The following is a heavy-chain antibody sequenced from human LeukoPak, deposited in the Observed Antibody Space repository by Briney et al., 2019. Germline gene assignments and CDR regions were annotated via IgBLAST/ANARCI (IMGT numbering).Heavy chain of an antibody. CDR2: INPNSGGT. V-gene: IGHV1-2*02. CDR3: ATSTGLPGFCDY. CDR1: GYTFTGYY. J-gene: IGHJ4*02. Sequence: ASVKVSCKASGYTFTGYYMHWVRQAPGQGLEWMGWINPNSGGTNYAQKFQGRVTMTRDTSISTAYMELSRLRSDDTAVYYCATSTGLPGFCDYWCQGTLVTVSS. D-gene: IGHD3-10*01.